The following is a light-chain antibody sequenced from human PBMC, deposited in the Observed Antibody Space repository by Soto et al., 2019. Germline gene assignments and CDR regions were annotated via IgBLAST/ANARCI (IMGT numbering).Light chain of an antibody. CDR3: QQCRNWPLT. CDR1: QNVYNN. J-gene: IGKJ4*01. Sequence: EIVMTQSPATLSVSPGEGATLSCKASQNVYNNLAWYQQRPGQPPRLLIYDASTRATGISARFSGSGYGTEFTLTISSLQSEDFVVYFCQQCRNWPLTFGGGTKV. V-gene: IGKV3-15*01. CDR2: DAS.